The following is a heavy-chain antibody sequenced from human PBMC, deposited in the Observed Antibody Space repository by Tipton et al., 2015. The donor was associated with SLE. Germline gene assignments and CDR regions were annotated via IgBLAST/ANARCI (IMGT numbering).Heavy chain of an antibody. CDR1: GYSISSGYY. J-gene: IGHJ4*02. V-gene: IGHV4-38-2*01. D-gene: IGHD6-19*01. Sequence: TLSLTCPVSGYSISSGYYWAWNRQPAGKGLEWLGRSYLRGSTNYHPSLKSRVTMSIDTSRNQFSLNLGSVTAADTAIYYCARQMQRCSACPKFFDYWGQGTLVTVSS. CDR2: SYLRGST. CDR3: ARQMQRCSACPKFFDY.